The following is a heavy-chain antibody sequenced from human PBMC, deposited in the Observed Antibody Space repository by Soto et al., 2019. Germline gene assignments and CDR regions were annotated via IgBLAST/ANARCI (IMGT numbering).Heavy chain of an antibody. D-gene: IGHD3-22*01. Sequence: SETLSLTSIVSGGSVSSVSYYWSWIRQPPGKGLEWIGFIYYTGRTSYNPSLKSRVTISVDTSNNQFSLKLSSVTAADTAVYFCATMSSSGYPLDYWGRGTLVTVSS. CDR3: ATMSSSGYPLDY. CDR1: GGSVSSVSYY. J-gene: IGHJ4*02. CDR2: IYYTGRT. V-gene: IGHV4-61*01.